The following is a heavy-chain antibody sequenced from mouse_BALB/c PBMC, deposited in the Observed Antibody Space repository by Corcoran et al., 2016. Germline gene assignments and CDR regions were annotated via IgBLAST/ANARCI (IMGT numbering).Heavy chain of an antibody. CDR1: GFSLSTSGMG. D-gene: IGHD1-2*01. Sequence: QVTLKESGPGILQPSQTLSLTCSFSGFSLSTSGMGVSWIRQPSGKGLEWLAHIYWDDDKRYNPSLKNRLTISKDTSRNQVFLKITSVDTADTATYYCARSPYYGSLYYFDYWGQGTTLTVSS. CDR2: IYWDDDK. V-gene: IGHV8-12*01. J-gene: IGHJ2*01. CDR3: ARSPYYGSLYYFDY.